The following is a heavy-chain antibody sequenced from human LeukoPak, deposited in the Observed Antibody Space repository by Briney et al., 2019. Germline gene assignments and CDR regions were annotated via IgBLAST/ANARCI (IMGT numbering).Heavy chain of an antibody. CDR3: ASLGSGRFFDL. Sequence: SETLSLTCTVSGGSIRSYHWSWIRQPAGKGLAWVGLIYTSGNTKYNSSLKSRVTMSVDTSKNQFSLKLRSVTAADTAVYFCASLGSGRFFDLWGRGTLVTVSS. V-gene: IGHV4-4*07. CDR2: IYTSGNT. CDR1: GGSIRSYH. D-gene: IGHD3-16*01. J-gene: IGHJ2*01.